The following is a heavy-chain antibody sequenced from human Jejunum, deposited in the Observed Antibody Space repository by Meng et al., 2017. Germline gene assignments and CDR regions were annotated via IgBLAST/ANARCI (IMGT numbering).Heavy chain of an antibody. J-gene: IGHJ4*02. CDR2: VKQDGSEV. CDR3: ARGPRHSRCYYYLFDV. Sequence: GGSLRLSCAASGFIFSDYCMSWVRQAPGKGLEWVANVKQDGSEVHYVDSVKGRFTISRDNAKNSLYLQMNSLRADDTAVYYCARGPRHSRCYYYLFDVWGQGSLVTVSS. CDR1: GFIFSDYC. D-gene: IGHD3-22*01. V-gene: IGHV3-7*01.